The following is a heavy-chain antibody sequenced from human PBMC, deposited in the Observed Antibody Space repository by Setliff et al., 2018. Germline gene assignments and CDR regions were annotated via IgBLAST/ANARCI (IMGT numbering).Heavy chain of an antibody. D-gene: IGHD6-13*01. CDR2: INPNSGNT. J-gene: IGHJ4*02. CDR3: AKENRRRTAAGLDY. V-gene: IGHV1-8*02. Sequence: GASVKVSCKASGYSFTNYDINWVRQATGQGLEWMGWINPNSGNTDYAQKFQGRVTMTTNTSINTAYMELSSLRFEDTAVYYCAKENRRRTAAGLDYWGQGTLVTVSS. CDR1: GYSFTNYD.